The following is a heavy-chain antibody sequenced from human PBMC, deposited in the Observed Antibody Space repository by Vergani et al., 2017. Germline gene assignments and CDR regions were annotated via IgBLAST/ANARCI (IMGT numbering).Heavy chain of an antibody. D-gene: IGHD6-25*01. CDR1: GYTFTDYF. J-gene: IGHJ4*02. CDR3: ARDGTGSNRDYFDY. Sequence: QVQLVQSGAEVKKPGASVTVSCKASGYTFTDYFMHWVRQAPGQGLEWMGWINPNSGGTNYAQKFQGRITMTRDTTISTAYMELSNLGSYDTAVYYCARDGTGSNRDYFDYWGQGTLVTVSS. CDR2: INPNSGGT. V-gene: IGHV1-2*02.